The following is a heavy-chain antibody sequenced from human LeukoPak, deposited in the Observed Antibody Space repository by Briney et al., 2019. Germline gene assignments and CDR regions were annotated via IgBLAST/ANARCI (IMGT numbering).Heavy chain of an antibody. CDR1: GFTFSRYN. CDR2: ISGSSGST. V-gene: IGHV3-21*01. CDR3: AELGITMIGGV. J-gene: IGHJ6*04. D-gene: IGHD3-10*02. Sequence: GGSLRLSCAASGFTFSRYNMNWVRQAPGKGLEWVSTISGSSGSTFYADSVKGRFTISRDNAKNSLYLQMNSLRAEDTAVYYCAELGITMIGGVWGKGTTVTISS.